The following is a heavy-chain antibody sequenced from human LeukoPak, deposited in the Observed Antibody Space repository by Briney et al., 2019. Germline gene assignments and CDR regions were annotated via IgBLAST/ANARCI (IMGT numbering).Heavy chain of an antibody. D-gene: IGHD4-17*01. CDR1: GFTFSSYA. J-gene: IGHJ4*02. Sequence: GGSLRLSCAASGFTFSSYAMHWVRQAPGKGLEWVAVISYDGSNKYYADSVKGRFTISRDNSKNTLYLQMNSLRAEDTAVYYCARDWKGSATVTTHFDYWGQGTLVTVSS. CDR2: ISYDGSNK. V-gene: IGHV3-30*04. CDR3: ARDWKGSATVTTHFDY.